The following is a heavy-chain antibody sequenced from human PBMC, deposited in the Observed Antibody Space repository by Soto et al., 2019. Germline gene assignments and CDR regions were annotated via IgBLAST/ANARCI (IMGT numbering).Heavy chain of an antibody. J-gene: IGHJ5*02. CDR1: GHTFTGYY. CDR2: INPNSGGT. D-gene: IGHD6-19*01. CDR3: ARGRGIALGGWFDP. V-gene: IGHV1-2*04. Sequence: ASVKVSCKASGHTFTGYYMHWVRQAPGQGLEWMGWINPNSGGTNYAQKFQGWVTMTRDTSISTAYMELSRLRSDDTAVYYCARGRGIALGGWFDPWGQGTLVTVSS.